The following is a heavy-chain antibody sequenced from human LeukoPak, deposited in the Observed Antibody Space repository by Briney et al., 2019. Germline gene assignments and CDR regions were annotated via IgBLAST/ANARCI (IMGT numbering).Heavy chain of an antibody. V-gene: IGHV3-23*01. CDR3: AKGTTDYGSGYGMDV. CDR2: ISGISTGGGST. CDR1: GFSFRNYA. Sequence: GGSLRLSCAAFGFSFRNYAMNWVRQAPGKGLECVSAISGISTGGGSTFYADSVKGRFTISRDNSNNMSYLQMNSLRAEDTAVYYCAKGTTDYGSGYGMDVWGKGTTVTVSS. D-gene: IGHD3-10*01. J-gene: IGHJ6*04.